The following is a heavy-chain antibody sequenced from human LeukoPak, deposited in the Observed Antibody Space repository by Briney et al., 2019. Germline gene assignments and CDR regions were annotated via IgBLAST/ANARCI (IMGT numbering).Heavy chain of an antibody. D-gene: IGHD6-13*01. Sequence: GGSLRLSCAASGFTFSGSAMHWVRQASGKGLEWVGRIRSKANSYATAYAASVKGRFTISRDDSKNTAYLQMNSLRAEDTALYYCAKDIAAAGSLDYWGQGTLVTVSS. CDR2: IRSKANSYAT. CDR3: AKDIAAAGSLDY. CDR1: GFTFSGSA. J-gene: IGHJ4*02. V-gene: IGHV3-73*01.